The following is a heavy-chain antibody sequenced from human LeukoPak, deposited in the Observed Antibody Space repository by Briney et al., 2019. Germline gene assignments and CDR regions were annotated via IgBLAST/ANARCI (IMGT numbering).Heavy chain of an antibody. Sequence: SETLSLTCTVSGGSISSSSYYWGWIRQPPGKGLEWIGSIYYSGSTYYNPSLKSRVTISVDTSKNQFSLKLSSVTAADTAVYYCARSLDWNYGAYHYYYLDVWGKGTTVTVSS. J-gene: IGHJ6*03. CDR3: ARSLDWNYGAYHYYYLDV. CDR1: GGSISSSSYY. D-gene: IGHD1-7*01. CDR2: IYYSGST. V-gene: IGHV4-39*01.